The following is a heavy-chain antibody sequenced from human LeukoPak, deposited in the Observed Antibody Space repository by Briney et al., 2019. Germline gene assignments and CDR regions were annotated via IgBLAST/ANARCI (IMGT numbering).Heavy chain of an antibody. CDR3: ASRIYYDFWSGYYSVDY. V-gene: IGHV1-69*01. J-gene: IGHJ4*02. D-gene: IGHD3-3*01. CDR1: GGTFSSYA. CDR2: IIPIFGTA. Sequence: ASVKVSCKASGGTFSSYAISWVRQAPGQGLEWMGGIIPIFGTANYAQKFQGRVTITADESTSTAYMELSSLRSEDTAVYYCASRIYYDFWSGYYSVDYWGQGTLVTV.